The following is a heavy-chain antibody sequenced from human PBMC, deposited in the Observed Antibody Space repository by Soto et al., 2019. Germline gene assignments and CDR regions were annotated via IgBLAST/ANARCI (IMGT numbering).Heavy chain of an antibody. CDR3: ARDSLQRQRAYYYYYYYMDV. CDR2: IWYDGSNK. CDR1: GFTFSSYG. Sequence: PGGSLRLSCAASGFTFSSYGMHWVRQAPGKGLEWVAVIWYDGSNKYYADSVKGRFTISRDNSKNTLYLQMNSLRAEDTAVYYCARDSLQRQRAYYYYYYYMDVWGKGTTVTVSS. D-gene: IGHD6-25*01. V-gene: IGHV3-33*01. J-gene: IGHJ6*03.